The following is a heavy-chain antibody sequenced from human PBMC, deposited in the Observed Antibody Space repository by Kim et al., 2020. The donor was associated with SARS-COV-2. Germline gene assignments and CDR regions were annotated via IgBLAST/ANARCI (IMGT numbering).Heavy chain of an antibody. Sequence: GGSLRLSCAASGFTFSSYGMHWVRQAPGKGLEWVAVISYDGSNKYYADSVKGRFTISRDNSKNTLYLQMNSLRAEDTAVYYCAKPLGPSSTPYYYYYGM. CDR3: AKPLGPSSTPYYYYYGM. J-gene: IGHJ6*01. CDR1: GFTFSSYG. D-gene: IGHD2-2*01. V-gene: IGHV3-30*18. CDR2: ISYDGSNK.